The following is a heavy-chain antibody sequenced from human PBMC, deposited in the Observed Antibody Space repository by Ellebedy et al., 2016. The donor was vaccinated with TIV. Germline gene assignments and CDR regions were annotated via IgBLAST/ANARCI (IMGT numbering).Heavy chain of an antibody. J-gene: IGHJ3*01. D-gene: IGHD5-24*01. V-gene: IGHV4-31*03. CDR1: GDSVTSSSYY. CDR2: ISNTGKT. Sequence: SETLSLTXSVSGDSVTSSSYYWTWIRQRPGRGLEWIGYISNTGKTYYNSSLKSRVDVSLDTSENQFSLKLSSMTAADAAVYYCAREWQLLPYSVLNVWGQGTVVTVFS. CDR3: AREWQLLPYSVLNV.